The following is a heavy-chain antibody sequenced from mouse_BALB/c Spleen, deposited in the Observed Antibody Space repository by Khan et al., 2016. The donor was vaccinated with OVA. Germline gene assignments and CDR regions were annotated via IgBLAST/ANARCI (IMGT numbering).Heavy chain of an antibody. Sequence: QIQLVQSGPELKRPGETVRISCKASGYTFTTAGMQWVQKMPGKGLKWIGWINTHSGVPKYAEDFKGRFAFSLETSASTAYLQITNLKNEDTATYFCARGGAAYYRNDGGAMDYWGQGTSVTVCS. D-gene: IGHD2-14*01. CDR3: ARGGAAYYRNDGGAMDY. CDR1: GYTFTTAG. V-gene: IGHV9-4*02. CDR2: INTHSGVP. J-gene: IGHJ4*01.